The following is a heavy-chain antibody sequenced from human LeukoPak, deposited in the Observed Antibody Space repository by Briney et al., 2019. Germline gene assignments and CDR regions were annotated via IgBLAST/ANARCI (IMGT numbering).Heavy chain of an antibody. D-gene: IGHD2-15*01. J-gene: IGHJ4*02. V-gene: IGHV4-34*01. Sequence: SETLSLTCAVYGGSFSGYYWSWIRQPPGKGLEWIGEINHSGSTNYNPSLKSRVTISVDTSKNQFSLKLSSVTAADTAVYYCASLGAVVAATRGDYWGQGTLVTVSS. CDR2: INHSGST. CDR1: GGSFSGYY. CDR3: ASLGAVVAATRGDY.